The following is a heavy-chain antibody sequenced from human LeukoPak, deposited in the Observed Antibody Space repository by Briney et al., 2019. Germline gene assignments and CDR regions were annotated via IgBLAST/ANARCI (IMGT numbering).Heavy chain of an antibody. Sequence: PGGSLRLSCAASGFTFSSYAMSWVRQAPGKGLEWVSAISGSGGSTYYADSVKGRFTISRDNAKNSLYLQMNSLRAEDTAVYYCAREKGDKYDFWSGYPQDHDAFDIWGQGTMVTVSS. CDR3: AREKGDKYDFWSGYPQDHDAFDI. J-gene: IGHJ3*02. V-gene: IGHV3-23*01. D-gene: IGHD3-3*01. CDR2: ISGSGGST. CDR1: GFTFSSYA.